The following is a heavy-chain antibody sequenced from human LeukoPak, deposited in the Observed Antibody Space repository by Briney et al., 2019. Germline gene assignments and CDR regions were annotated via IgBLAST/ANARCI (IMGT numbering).Heavy chain of an antibody. J-gene: IGHJ3*02. CDR2: ISSSTNYI. CDR1: GFTFSSYS. V-gene: IGHV3-21*01. Sequence: GGSLRLSCAASGFTFSSYSMNWVRQAPGKGLEWVSSISSSTNYIFYADSVKGRFTISRDNTKKSLYLQMNTLRAEDTAVYYCARDLAGPPQEAFDIWGQGTMVTVSS. CDR3: ARDLAGPPQEAFDI.